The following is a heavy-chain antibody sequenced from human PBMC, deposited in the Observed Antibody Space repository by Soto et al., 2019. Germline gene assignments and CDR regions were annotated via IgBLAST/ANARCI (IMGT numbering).Heavy chain of an antibody. J-gene: IGHJ6*02. V-gene: IGHV1-2*04. CDR3: ARAHYYGSGSYQHYYYGMDV. CDR1: GYTFTGYY. Sequence: ASVEVCCKASGYTFTGYYRHWVRQAPGQGLEWMGWINPNSGGTNYAQKFQGWVTMTRDTSISTAYMELSRLRSDDTAVYYCARAHYYGSGSYQHYYYGMDVWGQGTTVTVSS. CDR2: INPNSGGT. D-gene: IGHD3-10*01.